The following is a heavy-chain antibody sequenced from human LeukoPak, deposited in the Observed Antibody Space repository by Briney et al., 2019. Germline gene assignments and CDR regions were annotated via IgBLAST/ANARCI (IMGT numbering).Heavy chain of an antibody. V-gene: IGHV4-30-4*01. D-gene: IGHD3-10*01. J-gene: IGHJ5*02. CDR2: IYYNGNT. CDR3: AREIETMVRGGVVRWFDP. CDR1: GGSISSGDYY. Sequence: SQTLSLTCTVPGGSISSGDYYWSWIRQPPGKGLEWIGYIYYNGNTYYNPSLKSRATISVDTSKNQFSLKLSSVTAADTAVYYCAREIETMVRGGVVRWFDPWGQGTLVTVSS.